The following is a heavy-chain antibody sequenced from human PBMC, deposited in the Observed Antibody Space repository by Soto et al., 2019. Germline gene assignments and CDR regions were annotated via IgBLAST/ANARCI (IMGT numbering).Heavy chain of an antibody. V-gene: IGHV1-2*04. J-gene: IGHJ4*02. Sequence: ASVKVSCKASGYTFTDYFMNWMRQAPGQRLEWMGWINAGNGNTKYSQKLQGWVTMTRDTSISTAYMELSRLRSDDTAVYYCARGGRLTGYYDSSGYYVYWGQGTLVTVSS. CDR2: INAGNGNT. CDR1: GYTFTDYF. D-gene: IGHD3-22*01. CDR3: ARGGRLTGYYDSSGYYVY.